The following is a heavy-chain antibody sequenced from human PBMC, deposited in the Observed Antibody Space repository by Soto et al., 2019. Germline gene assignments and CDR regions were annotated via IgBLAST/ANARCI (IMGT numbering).Heavy chain of an antibody. D-gene: IGHD5-18*01. J-gene: IGHJ6*02. V-gene: IGHV3-30*18. Sequence: VQLVESGGGVVQPGRSLRLSCAASGFTFSSYGMHWVRQAPGKGLEWVAVISYDGSNKYYADSVKGRFTISRDNSKNTLYLQMNSLRAEDTAVYYCAKDSSYSYGSKAYYYYGMDVWGQGTTVTVSS. CDR3: AKDSSYSYGSKAYYYYGMDV. CDR2: ISYDGSNK. CDR1: GFTFSSYG.